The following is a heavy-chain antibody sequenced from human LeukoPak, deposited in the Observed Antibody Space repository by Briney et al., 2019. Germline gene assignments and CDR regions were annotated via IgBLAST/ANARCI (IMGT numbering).Heavy chain of an antibody. J-gene: IGHJ3*02. CDR2: IYHSGST. CDR3: ARASVWFGELPDAFDI. Sequence: SQTLSLTCAVSGGSISSGGYSWRWIRQPPGKGLEWIGYIYHSGSTYYNPSLKSRVTISVDRSKNQFSLKLSSVTAAATAVYYCARASVWFGELPDAFDIWGQGTMVTVSS. D-gene: IGHD3-10*01. CDR1: GGSISSGGYS. V-gene: IGHV4-30-2*01.